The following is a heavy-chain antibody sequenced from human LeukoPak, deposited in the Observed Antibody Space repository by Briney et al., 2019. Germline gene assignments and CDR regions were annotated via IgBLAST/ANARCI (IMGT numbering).Heavy chain of an antibody. D-gene: IGHD3-16*01. V-gene: IGHV3-74*01. CDR1: GFTFSSYW. CDR2: INSDGSST. Sequence: GGSLRLSCAASGFTFSSYWMHWVRQAPGKWLVWVSRINSDGSSTSYADSVKGRFTISRDNAKNTLYLQMNSLRAEDTAVYYCAGDMIPSLWGQGTLVTVSS. CDR3: AGDMIPSL. J-gene: IGHJ4*02.